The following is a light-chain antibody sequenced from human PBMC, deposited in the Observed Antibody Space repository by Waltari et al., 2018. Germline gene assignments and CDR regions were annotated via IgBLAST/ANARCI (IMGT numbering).Light chain of an antibody. V-gene: IGKV2-28*01. Sequence: IVMTQSPLSLPVTPVEPASISCRSGQSLLHSNGNTDLDWYLQKPGQSPRLLISLAFNRASGVPDRFSGSGSGTDFTLQISRVEAEDVGVYYCMQSLQTPRTFGQGTKLEIK. CDR2: LAF. CDR1: QSLLHSNGNTD. J-gene: IGKJ1*01. CDR3: MQSLQTPRT.